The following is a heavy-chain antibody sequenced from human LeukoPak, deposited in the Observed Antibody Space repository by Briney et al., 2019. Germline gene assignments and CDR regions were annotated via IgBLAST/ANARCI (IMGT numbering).Heavy chain of an antibody. J-gene: IGHJ4*02. CDR1: GFTFDDYA. D-gene: IGHD4-17*01. Sequence: GGSLRLSCAASGFTFDDYAMHWVRQAPGKGLEWVSGISWNSGSIGYADSVKGRFTISRDNAKNSLYLQMNSLRAEDTALYYCAKDRVTTPSSFDYWGQGTLVTVSS. V-gene: IGHV3-9*01. CDR2: ISWNSGSI. CDR3: AKDRVTTPSSFDY.